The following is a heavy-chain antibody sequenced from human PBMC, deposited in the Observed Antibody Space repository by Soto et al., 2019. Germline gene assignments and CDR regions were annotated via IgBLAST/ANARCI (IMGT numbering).Heavy chain of an antibody. D-gene: IGHD3-3*01. Sequence: QVQLQESGPGLVKPSQTLSLTCTVSGGSINSGGYYWSWIRQHPGKGLEWIGYIYSSGSTYYNPSLKSRVTISMATSKTTFSLKLSSVTAAATAVYYGEGAQLIFGGITVFDSWGQGTRVTVSS. CDR2: IYSSGST. J-gene: IGHJ4*02. V-gene: IGHV4-31*03. CDR1: GGSINSGGYY. CDR3: EGAQLIFGGITVFDS.